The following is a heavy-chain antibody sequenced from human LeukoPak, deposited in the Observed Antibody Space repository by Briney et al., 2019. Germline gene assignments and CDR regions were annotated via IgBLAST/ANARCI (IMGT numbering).Heavy chain of an antibody. CDR2: IYYSGST. CDR1: GGSISSSSYY. D-gene: IGHD6-13*01. Sequence: SETLSLTCTVSGGSISSSSYYWGWIRQPPGKGLEWIGSIYYSGSTSYYPSLKSRVTISADTSQNQFSLKLNSVTAADTAVYYCARGHYSSSLSDAFDIWGQGTMVTVSS. CDR3: ARGHYSSSLSDAFDI. J-gene: IGHJ3*02. V-gene: IGHV4-39*07.